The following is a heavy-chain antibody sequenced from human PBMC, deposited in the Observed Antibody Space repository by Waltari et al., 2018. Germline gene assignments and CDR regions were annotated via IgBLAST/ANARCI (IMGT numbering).Heavy chain of an antibody. CDR3: ARRGRKITIFGVVISPPDY. Sequence: QVQLQQWGAGLLKPSETLSLTCAVYGGSFSGYYWSWIRHPPGKGLEWIGEINHSGSTNYNPSLKSRVTISVDTSKNQFSLKLSSVTAADTAVYYCARRGRKITIFGVVISPPDYWGQGTLVTVSS. V-gene: IGHV4-34*01. D-gene: IGHD3-3*01. CDR1: GGSFSGYY. CDR2: INHSGST. J-gene: IGHJ4*02.